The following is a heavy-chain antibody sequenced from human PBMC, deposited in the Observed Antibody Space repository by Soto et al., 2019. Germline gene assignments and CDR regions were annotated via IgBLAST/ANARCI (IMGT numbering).Heavy chain of an antibody. CDR1: GVSFNNNG. D-gene: IGHD3-10*01. CDR3: ARVLYYGSGSYSPYGMDV. V-gene: IGHV1-69*01. Sequence: QVQLVQSGAEVKKPGSSVKVSCKTSGVSFNNNGIGWVRQAPGHGLEWMGGVSPSFRTSNYARKFQGRISITAEASTGTGNMELSSLTSEDTAQYYCARVLYYGSGSYSPYGMDVWGQGTTVTVSS. J-gene: IGHJ6*02. CDR2: VSPSFRTS.